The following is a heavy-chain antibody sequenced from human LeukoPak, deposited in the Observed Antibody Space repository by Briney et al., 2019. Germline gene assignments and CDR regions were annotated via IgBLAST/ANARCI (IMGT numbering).Heavy chain of an antibody. J-gene: IGHJ4*02. V-gene: IGHV1-18*01. CDR2: ISAYNGNT. CDR1: GYTFTSYG. D-gene: IGHD3-22*01. Sequence: EASVKVSCKASGYTFTSYGISWVRQAPGQGLEWMGWISAYNGNTNYAQKLQGRVTMTTDTSTSTAYMELRSLRSDDTAVYYCARDQDDYYDSSGYFLDYWGQGTLVTVSS. CDR3: ARDQDDYYDSSGYFLDY.